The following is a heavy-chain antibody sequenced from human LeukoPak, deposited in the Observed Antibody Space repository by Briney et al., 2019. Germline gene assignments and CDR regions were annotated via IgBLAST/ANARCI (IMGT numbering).Heavy chain of an antibody. CDR2: ISWNSGSI. Sequence: GGSLRLSCAASGFTFDDYAMHWVRQAPGKGLEWVSGISWNSGSIGYADSVKGRFTISRDNAKNSLYLQMNSLRAEDTALYHCAKERTNRQQLVRFGYYYGMDVWGQGTTVTVSS. J-gene: IGHJ6*02. CDR3: AKERTNRQQLVRFGYYYGMDV. V-gene: IGHV3-9*01. CDR1: GFTFDDYA. D-gene: IGHD6-13*01.